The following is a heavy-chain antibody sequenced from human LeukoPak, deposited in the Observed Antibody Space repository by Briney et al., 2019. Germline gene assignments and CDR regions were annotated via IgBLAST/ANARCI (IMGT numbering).Heavy chain of an antibody. D-gene: IGHD1-14*01. CDR1: RFTFSSYA. V-gene: IGHV3-23*01. Sequence: GGSLRPSCAASRFTFSSYAMRWVRQAPGKGLEWVSATNGNGGTIYYADSVKGRFTISRDNSKNTLCLQMNSLRVEDTAVYYCATDPSLITGTSGFDYWGQGSLVTVSS. CDR2: TNGNGGTI. CDR3: ATDPSLITGTSGFDY. J-gene: IGHJ4*02.